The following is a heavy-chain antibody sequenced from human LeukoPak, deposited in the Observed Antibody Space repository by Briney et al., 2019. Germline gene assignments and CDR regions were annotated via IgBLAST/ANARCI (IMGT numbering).Heavy chain of an antibody. CDR1: GFTFSSYG. J-gene: IGHJ6*03. V-gene: IGHV3-33*06. CDR3: AKENSYPYYYMDV. D-gene: IGHD5-18*01. Sequence: GRSLRLSCAASGFTFSSYGMHWVRQAPGKWLEWVAVIWYDGSNKYYADSVKGRFTISRDNSKNTLYLQMNSLRAEDTAVYYCAKENSYPYYYMDVWGKGTTVTVSS. CDR2: IWYDGSNK.